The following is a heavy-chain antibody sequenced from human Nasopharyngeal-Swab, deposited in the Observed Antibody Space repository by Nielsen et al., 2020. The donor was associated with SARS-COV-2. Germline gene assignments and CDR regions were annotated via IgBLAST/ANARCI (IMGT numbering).Heavy chain of an antibody. CDR2: IYDSGRT. J-gene: IGHJ6*03. Sequence: WIRQPPGKGLEWIGSIYDSGRTYYNPSLKSRVTISVDTSKNQFFLNLSSVTAADTAVYYCARVVMVRGVSYYYYMDVWGKGTTVTVSS. D-gene: IGHD3-10*01. V-gene: IGHV4-39*07. CDR3: ARVVMVRGVSYYYYMDV.